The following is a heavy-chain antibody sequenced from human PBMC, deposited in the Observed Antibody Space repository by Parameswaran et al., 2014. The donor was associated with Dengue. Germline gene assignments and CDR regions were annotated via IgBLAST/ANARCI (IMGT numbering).Heavy chain of an antibody. CDR2: IYYSGST. Sequence: VRQAPGKGLEWIGSIYYSGSTYYNPSLKSRVTISVDTSKNQFSLKLSSVTAADTAVYYCARQIVVPAAILVTNYYYYGMDVWGQGTTVTVSS. J-gene: IGHJ6*02. V-gene: IGHV4-39*01. CDR3: ARQIVVPAAILVTNYYYYGMDV. D-gene: IGHD2-2*01.